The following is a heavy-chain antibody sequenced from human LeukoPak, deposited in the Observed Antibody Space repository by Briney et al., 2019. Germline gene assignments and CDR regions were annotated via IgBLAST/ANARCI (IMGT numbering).Heavy chain of an antibody. D-gene: IGHD3-3*01. J-gene: IGHJ4*02. V-gene: IGHV3-30*18. CDR1: GFTFSSYG. Sequence: GGSLRLSCAASGFTFSSYGMHWVRQAPGKGLEWVAVISYDGSNKYYADSVKGRFTISRDNSKNTLYLQMNSLRAEDTAVYYCAKEGGTLEWLLFYDYWGQGTLVTVSS. CDR3: AKEGGTLEWLLFYDY. CDR2: ISYDGSNK.